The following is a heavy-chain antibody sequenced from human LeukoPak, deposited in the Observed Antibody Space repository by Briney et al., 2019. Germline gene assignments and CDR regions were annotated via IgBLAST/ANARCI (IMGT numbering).Heavy chain of an antibody. CDR2: ISSSGSTI. CDR3: AGEVYSGYALGY. D-gene: IGHD5-12*01. V-gene: IGHV3-11*01. J-gene: IGHJ4*02. CDR1: GFTFSDYY. Sequence: PGGSLRLSCAASGFTFSDYYMSWIHQAPGKGLEWVSYISSSGSTIYYADSVKGRFTISRDNAKNSLYLQMNSLRAEDTAVYYCAGEVYSGYALGYWGQGTLVTVSS.